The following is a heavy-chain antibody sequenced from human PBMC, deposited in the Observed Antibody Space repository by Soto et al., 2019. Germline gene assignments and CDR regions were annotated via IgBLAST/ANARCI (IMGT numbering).Heavy chain of an antibody. V-gene: IGHV4-31*03. Sequence: QVQLQESGPGLVKPSQTLSLTCTVSGGSISSGGYYWSWIRQHPGKGLEWIGYIYYSKSTYYNPSIKSRVTMSLDASKNQFALKLTSVTAADTAVYYCARSVCPWGQGTLVTVSS. J-gene: IGHJ5*02. CDR3: ARSVCP. CDR2: IYYSKST. CDR1: GGSISSGGYY.